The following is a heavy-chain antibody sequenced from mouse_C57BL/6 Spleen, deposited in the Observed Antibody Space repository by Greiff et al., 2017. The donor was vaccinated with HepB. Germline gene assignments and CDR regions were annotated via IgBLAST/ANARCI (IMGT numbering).Heavy chain of an antibody. V-gene: IGHV14-4*01. J-gene: IGHJ2*01. D-gene: IGHD1-1*01. CDR1: GFNIKDDY. Sequence: VQLQQSGAELVRPGASVKLSCTASGFNIKDDYMHWVKQRPEQGLEWIGWIDPENGDTEYASKFQGKATITADTSSNTAYLPLSSLTSEDTAVYYCTTPYYGSSGYWGQGTTLTVSS. CDR2: IDPENGDT. CDR3: TTPYYGSSGY.